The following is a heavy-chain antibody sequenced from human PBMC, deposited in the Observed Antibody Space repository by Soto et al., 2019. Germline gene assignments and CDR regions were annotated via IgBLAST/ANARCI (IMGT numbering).Heavy chain of an antibody. D-gene: IGHD6-6*01. Sequence: EVQLVETGGGLIQPGGSLRLSCAASGFTVSGNYMSWVRQAPGKGLEWVSVIYNGGGTYYADSVKGRFTISRDNSKNTLYLQMNSLGAEDTSVYYCASTRGSSYDYWGQGTLVTVSS. CDR2: IYNGGGT. J-gene: IGHJ4*02. CDR1: GFTVSGNY. CDR3: ASTRGSSYDY. V-gene: IGHV3-53*02.